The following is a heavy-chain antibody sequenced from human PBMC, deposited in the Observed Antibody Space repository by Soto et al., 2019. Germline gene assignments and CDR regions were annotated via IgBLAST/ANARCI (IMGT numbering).Heavy chain of an antibody. CDR1: GYTFTSYD. J-gene: IGHJ4*02. V-gene: IGHV1-8*01. Sequence: APVKVSCKASGYTFTSYDINWVRQATGQGLEWMGWMNPNSGYTAYAQKFQGRVTMTRNTSTSTAYMDLSSLRSDDTAVYYCARFSSQPLLSDIDYRGQVPLFTVSS. CDR2: MNPNSGYT. CDR3: ARFSSQPLLSDIDY. D-gene: IGHD2-21*02.